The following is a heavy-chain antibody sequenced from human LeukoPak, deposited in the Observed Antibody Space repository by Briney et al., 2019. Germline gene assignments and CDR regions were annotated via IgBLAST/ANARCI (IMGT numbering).Heavy chain of an antibody. CDR3: ARAVGIAAAGTTGHFDY. V-gene: IGHV3-20*04. CDR2: INWNGGST. J-gene: IGHJ4*02. D-gene: IGHD6-13*01. CDR1: GFTFDGYG. Sequence: GGSLRLSCAASGFTFDGYGMSWVRQAPGKGLEWVSGINWNGGSTGYADSVKGRFTISRDNAKNSLYLQMNSLRAEDTALYYCARAVGIAAAGTTGHFDYWGQGTLVTVSS.